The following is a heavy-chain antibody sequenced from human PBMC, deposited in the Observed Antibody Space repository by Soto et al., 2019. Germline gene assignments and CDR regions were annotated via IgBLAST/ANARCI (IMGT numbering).Heavy chain of an antibody. D-gene: IGHD2-8*01. J-gene: IGHJ4*02. CDR3: VRCDKNNGYYFDH. CDR2: IYNNGGS. Sequence: QLQLQESGSGLVKPSQTLSLTCVVSGASISSGDYAWNWVRQPPGKGLEWLGYIYNNGGSYYNPSLQSRFTISLDRSQNHFSLRLKSVSAADTALYFCVRCDKNNGYYFDHWGQGSPVTVTS. CDR1: GASISSGDYA. V-gene: IGHV4-30-2*01.